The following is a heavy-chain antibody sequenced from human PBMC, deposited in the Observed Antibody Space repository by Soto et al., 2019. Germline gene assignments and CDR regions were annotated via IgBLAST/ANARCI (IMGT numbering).Heavy chain of an antibody. J-gene: IGHJ6*02. CDR2: INHIVST. CDR3: ARLPRASITIFGVVIRSYYYYGMDV. Sequence: PSETQCLTCTVYGGSFSGYYWSWIRQPPGKGLEWIGEINHIVSTNYNPSLKSRVTISVDTSKNQFSLKLSSVTAADTAVYYCARLPRASITIFGVVIRSYYYYGMDVWGQGTTVTVSS. D-gene: IGHD3-3*01. V-gene: IGHV4-34*01. CDR1: GGSFSGYY.